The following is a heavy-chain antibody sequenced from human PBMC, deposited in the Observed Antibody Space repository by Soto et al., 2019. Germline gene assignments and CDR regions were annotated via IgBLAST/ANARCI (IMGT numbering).Heavy chain of an antibody. J-gene: IGHJ5*02. D-gene: IGHD3-22*01. CDR2: IFYSGST. CDR3: ARLALGSGYYFGGFDP. Sequence: SETLSLTCTVSGDSIRSGNYYWSWIRQPPGKGLEWIGNIFYSGSTYYNPSLKTRLTISVDTSKNQFSLRLSSVTAADTAVYYCARLALGSGYYFGGFDPWGQGTLVTVSS. V-gene: IGHV4-30-4*01. CDR1: GDSIRSGNYY.